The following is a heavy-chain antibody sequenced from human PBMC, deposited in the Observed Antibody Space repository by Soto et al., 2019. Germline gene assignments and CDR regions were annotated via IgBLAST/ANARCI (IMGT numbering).Heavy chain of an antibody. CDR3: AHSPAWDTGSWGVFDS. CDR2: IYWADDK. J-gene: IGHJ4*02. CDR1: GFSLSTSGVG. V-gene: IGHV2-5*02. Sequence: QITLKEYGPTLVKPTQTLTLTCTFSGFSLSTSGVGVGWIRQPPGTALEWLALIYWADDKSYSTSLKSRLTITKDRPKNQVVLTMTNMAPVDAATYYCAHSPAWDTGSWGVFDSWGQGTLFTVSS. D-gene: IGHD1-26*01.